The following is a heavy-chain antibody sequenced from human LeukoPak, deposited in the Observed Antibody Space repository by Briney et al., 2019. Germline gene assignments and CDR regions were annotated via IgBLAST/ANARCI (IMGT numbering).Heavy chain of an antibody. CDR2: ISSRGTTK. J-gene: IGHJ4*02. D-gene: IGHD4-23*01. CDR3: CKFEPGVTSRWYAEF. Sequence: PGESLRLSCEVSGFTFSSSRMNWVRQAPGKGLEWVSYISSRGTTKHYADSVKGRFTISRDNAKNALYLQMNSLRVEDTAVYYCCKFEPGVTSRWYAEFWGQGNLVNVSP. V-gene: IGHV3-48*01. CDR1: GFTFSSSR.